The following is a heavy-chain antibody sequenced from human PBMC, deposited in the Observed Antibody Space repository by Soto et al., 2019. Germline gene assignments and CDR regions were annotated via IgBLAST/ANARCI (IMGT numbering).Heavy chain of an antibody. CDR1: GCSISSYY. Sequence: SQTICHASTVAGCSISSYYLSWIRPTPGKGLEWIGYIYYSGSTNYNPSLKSRVTISVDTSKNQFSLKLSSVTAADTAVYYCARAHYYDFWSGYYNWFDPWGQGTLVTVSS. V-gene: IGHV4-59*01. D-gene: IGHD3-3*01. CDR3: ARAHYYDFWSGYYNWFDP. CDR2: IYYSGST. J-gene: IGHJ5*02.